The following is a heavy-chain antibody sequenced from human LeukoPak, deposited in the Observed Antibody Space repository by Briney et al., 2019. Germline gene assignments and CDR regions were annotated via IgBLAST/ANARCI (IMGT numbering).Heavy chain of an antibody. D-gene: IGHD3-9*01. CDR2: IYSGGST. J-gene: IGHJ4*02. V-gene: IGHV3-53*01. CDR1: GFTVSSNY. Sequence: PGGSLRLSCAASGFTVSSNYMSWVRQAPGKGLEWVSVIYSGGSTYYADSVKGQFTISRDNSKNTLYLQMNSLRAEDTAVYYCARGILTGYSHTDYWGQGTLVTVTS. CDR3: ARGILTGYSHTDY.